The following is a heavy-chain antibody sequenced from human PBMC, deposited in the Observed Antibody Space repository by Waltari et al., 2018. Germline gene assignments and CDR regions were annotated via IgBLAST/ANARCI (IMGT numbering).Heavy chain of an antibody. CDR1: GGSISSHY. J-gene: IGHJ4*02. CDR3: ARGGDSSGWYYFDY. Sequence: QVQLQESGPGLVKPSETLSLTCTVSGGSISSHYWSWIRQPPGKGLEWIGYIYYSGSTNYIPSLNSRVTISVDTSNNQFSLKLSSVTAADTAVYYCARGGDSSGWYYFDYWGQGTLVTVSS. D-gene: IGHD6-19*01. CDR2: IYYSGST. V-gene: IGHV4-59*11.